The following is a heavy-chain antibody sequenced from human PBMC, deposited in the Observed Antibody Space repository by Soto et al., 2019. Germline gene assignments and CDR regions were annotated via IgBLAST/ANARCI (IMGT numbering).Heavy chain of an antibody. J-gene: IGHJ5*02. CDR3: AKGSDYYGSGSYENNWFDP. V-gene: IGHV3-30-3*01. D-gene: IGHD3-10*01. Sequence: GGSLRLSCVASGFTFSNYAMQWVRQAPGKGLQWVSAISYNGRDTFYADSVKGRFTISRDNSKNTLYLQMNSLRPEDTAMYYCAKGSDYYGSGSYENNWFDPWGQGTLVTVSS. CDR2: ISYNGRDT. CDR1: GFTFSNYA.